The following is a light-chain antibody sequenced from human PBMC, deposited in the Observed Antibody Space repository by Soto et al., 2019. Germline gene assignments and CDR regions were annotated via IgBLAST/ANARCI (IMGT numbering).Light chain of an antibody. CDR2: ASS. CDR1: EGISSY. Sequence: IQLTQSRSSLSASLGDRVTISCRASEGISSYLAWYQQKPGKAPKFVIYASSTLQSAVPSSFRGIRSETEFTLTISTMFPDDFEPYYCQQYNNYPRTCGQGTKLDIK. J-gene: IGKJ1*01. CDR3: QQYNNYPRT. V-gene: IGKV1-9*01.